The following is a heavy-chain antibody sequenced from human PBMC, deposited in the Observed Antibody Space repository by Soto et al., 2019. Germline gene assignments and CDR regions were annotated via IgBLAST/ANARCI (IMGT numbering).Heavy chain of an antibody. CDR2: IKSKTDGGTT. J-gene: IGHJ3*02. CDR1: GFTFSNAW. D-gene: IGHD3-10*01. CDR3: TTLWFGKPNFYDAFDI. Sequence: GESLKISCAASGFTFSNAWMNWVRQAPGKGLEWVGRIKSKTDGGTTDYAAPVKGRFTISRDDSKNTLYLQMNSLKTEDTAVYYCTTLWFGKPNFYDAFDIWGQGTMVTVSS. V-gene: IGHV3-15*07.